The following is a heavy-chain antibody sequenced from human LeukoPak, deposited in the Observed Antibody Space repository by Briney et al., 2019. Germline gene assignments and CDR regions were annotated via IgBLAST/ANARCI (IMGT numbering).Heavy chain of an antibody. J-gene: IGHJ3*02. CDR2: IYYSGST. CDR3: ARVPTVTMIVVEDAFDI. D-gene: IGHD3-22*01. V-gene: IGHV4-59*01. Sequence: SETLSLTCTVSGGSISSYYWSWIRQPPGKGLEWIGYIYYSGSTNYNPSLKSRVTISVDTSKNQFSLKLSSVTAADTAVYYCARVPTVTMIVVEDAFDIWGQGTMVTVSS. CDR1: GGSISSYY.